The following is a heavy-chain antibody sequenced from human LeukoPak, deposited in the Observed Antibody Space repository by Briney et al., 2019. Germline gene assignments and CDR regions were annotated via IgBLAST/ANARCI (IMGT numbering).Heavy chain of an antibody. J-gene: IGHJ4*02. CDR2: ISAYNGHT. V-gene: IGHV1-18*01. D-gene: IGHD3-22*01. Sequence: ASVKVSCKASGYTFTSYGISWVRQAPGQGLEWMGWISAYNGHTNYAQKLQGRVTMTTDTSTSTAYMELRSLRSDDTAVYYCARFQPIYYYDSSGIDYWGQGTLVTVSS. CDR1: GYTFTSYG. CDR3: ARFQPIYYYDSSGIDY.